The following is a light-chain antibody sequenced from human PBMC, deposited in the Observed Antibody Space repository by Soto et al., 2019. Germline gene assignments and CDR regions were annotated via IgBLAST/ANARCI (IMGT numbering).Light chain of an antibody. CDR3: QQYGSSPSWT. J-gene: IGKJ1*01. V-gene: IGKV3-20*01. Sequence: EIVLKQSPGTLSLSPGERATLSCRASQSVSSSYLAWYQQKPGQAPGLLIYGASSRATGIPDRFSGSGSGTDFTLTISRLEPEDFAVYYCQQYGSSPSWTFGQGTKVDI. CDR1: QSVSSSY. CDR2: GAS.